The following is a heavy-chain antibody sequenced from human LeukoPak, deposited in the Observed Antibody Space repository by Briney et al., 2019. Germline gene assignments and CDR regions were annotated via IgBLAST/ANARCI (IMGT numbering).Heavy chain of an antibody. D-gene: IGHD2-15*01. CDR3: ARRDIVVIVSASDY. CDR2: ISASGGTT. J-gene: IGHJ4*02. CDR1: RRTFSTYA. V-gene: IGHV3-23*01. Sequence: GRSLRLSCAGSRRTFSTYALHWVRQAPGKGLEWVSAISASGGTTYYADSVKGHFTISRDNSKNTLYLQMNSLRVDDTAVYYCARRDIVVIVSASDYWGQGTLVTVSS.